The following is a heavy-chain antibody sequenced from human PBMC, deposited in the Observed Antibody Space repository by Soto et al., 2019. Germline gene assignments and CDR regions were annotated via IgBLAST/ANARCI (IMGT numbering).Heavy chain of an antibody. V-gene: IGHV3-23*01. CDR1: GFTFSNYA. J-gene: IGHJ4*02. CDR2: ISGSGRST. Sequence: EVQLLESGGGSVQPGGSLRLSCSASGFTFSNYAMSWVRQAPGKGLEWVASISGSGRSTNYADSVKGRFTISRDNSKNTLAVQMSSVRAEDTAVYYCARDGGNICSGGSCYFQAPDYWGQGTLVTVS. D-gene: IGHD2-15*01. CDR3: ARDGGNICSGGSCYFQAPDY.